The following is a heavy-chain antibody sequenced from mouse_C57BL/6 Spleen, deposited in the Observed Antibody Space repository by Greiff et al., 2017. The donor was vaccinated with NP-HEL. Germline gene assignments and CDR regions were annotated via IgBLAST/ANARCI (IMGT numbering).Heavy chain of an antibody. D-gene: IGHD1-1*01. Sequence: EVQLQQSGPELVKPGASVKISCKASGYSFTGYYMNWVKQSPEKSLEWIGEINPSTGGTTYNQKFKAKATLTVDKSSSTAYMQLKSLTSEDSAVYYCARRSVIYYYGSSWYFDVWGTGTTVTVSS. CDR1: GYSFTGYY. J-gene: IGHJ1*03. V-gene: IGHV1-42*01. CDR3: ARRSVIYYYGSSWYFDV. CDR2: INPSTGGT.